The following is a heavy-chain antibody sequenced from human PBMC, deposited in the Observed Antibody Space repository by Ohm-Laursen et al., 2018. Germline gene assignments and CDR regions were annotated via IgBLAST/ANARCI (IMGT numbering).Heavy chain of an antibody. Sequence: SLRLSCAASGFTFSSYGMNWVRQAPGKGPEWVAIIWHDGSNKYYADSVKGRFTISRDNSKNTLYLQMNSLRAEDTAVYYCARHDGYGRWGQGTRVTVSS. CDR3: ARHDGYGR. V-gene: IGHV3-33*01. CDR1: GFTFSSYG. D-gene: IGHD5-24*01. J-gene: IGHJ4*02. CDR2: IWHDGSNK.